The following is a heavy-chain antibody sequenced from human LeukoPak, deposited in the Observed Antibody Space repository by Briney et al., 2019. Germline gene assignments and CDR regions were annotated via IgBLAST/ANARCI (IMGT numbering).Heavy chain of an antibody. CDR2: ISSSGRTI. CDR1: GFIFSDYE. D-gene: IGHD3-3*01. V-gene: IGHV3-48*03. Sequence: PGGSLRLSCAASGFIFSDYEMNWVRQAPGKGLEWVSDISSSGRTINYADSVKGRFTISRDNAKDSLYLQMNSLRAEDTAVYYCARFWSGYRYFFDYWGREPWSPSPQ. CDR3: ARFWSGYRYFFDY. J-gene: IGHJ4*02.